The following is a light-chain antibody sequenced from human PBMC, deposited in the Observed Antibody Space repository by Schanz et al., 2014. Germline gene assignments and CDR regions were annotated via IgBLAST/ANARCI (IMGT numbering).Light chain of an antibody. CDR2: GAS. J-gene: IGKJ3*01. V-gene: IGKV1-5*01. CDR1: QSISSR. Sequence: DIQMTQSPSSLSASVGDRVTITCRASQSISSRLAWYQQKPGKAPKLLIYGASTLQSGVPSRFSGSGSGTDFTLTISSLQPEDVATYYCQQYDNLPQFTFGPGTKVHI. CDR3: QQYDNLPQFT.